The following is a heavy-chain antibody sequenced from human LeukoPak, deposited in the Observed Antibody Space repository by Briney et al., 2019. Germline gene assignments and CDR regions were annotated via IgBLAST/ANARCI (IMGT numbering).Heavy chain of an antibody. V-gene: IGHV3-30-3*01. D-gene: IGHD3-22*01. CDR1: GFTFSSYA. J-gene: IGHJ3*02. Sequence: PGGSLRLSCAASGFTFSSYAMHWVRQAPGKGLEWVAVISYDGSNKYYADSVKGRFTISRDNSKNTLYLQMNSLRAEDTAVYYCARPYYYEGGAFDIWGQGTTVTVSS. CDR3: ARPYYYEGGAFDI. CDR2: ISYDGSNK.